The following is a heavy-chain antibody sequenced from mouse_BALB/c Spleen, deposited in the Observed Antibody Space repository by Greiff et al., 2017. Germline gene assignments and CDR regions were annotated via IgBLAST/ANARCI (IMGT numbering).Heavy chain of an antibody. CDR1: GFTFSSYC. CDR3: AREANDDGSSYLAY. Sequence: VQLLQSGAELVRPGASVKFSCTASGFTFSSYCMQWVNQRPGQGLDWIGAIYTGDGDTWYPQKFKGKATLTADKSTSTAYMQLSSLASEDSAVYYCAREANDDGSSYLAYWGQGTLVTVSA. CDR2: IYTGDGDT. D-gene: IGHD1-1*01. V-gene: IGHV1-87*01. J-gene: IGHJ3*01.